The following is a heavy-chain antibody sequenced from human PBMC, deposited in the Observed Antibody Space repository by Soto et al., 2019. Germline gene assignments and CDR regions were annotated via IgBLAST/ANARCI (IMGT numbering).Heavy chain of an antibody. V-gene: IGHV1-46*01. D-gene: IGHD3-10*01. CDR2: INPSGGST. Sequence: QVQLVQSGAEVKKPGASVKVSCKASGYTFTSYYMHWVRQAPGQGLEWMGIINPSGGSTSYAQKCQDRVTMTRHTSTSTVYMELSSLRSEDTAVYYCARDSSFGELSYFDYWGQGTLVTVSS. J-gene: IGHJ4*02. CDR1: GYTFTSYY. CDR3: ARDSSFGELSYFDY.